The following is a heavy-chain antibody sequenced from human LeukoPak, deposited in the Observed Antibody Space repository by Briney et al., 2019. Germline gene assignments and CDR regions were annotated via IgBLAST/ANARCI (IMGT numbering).Heavy chain of an antibody. J-gene: IGHJ4*02. V-gene: IGHV3-74*01. Sequence: GGSLRLSCAASGFTFSSYWMHWVRQAPGKGLVWVSRISSDGSSTSYADSVKGRFTISRDNAKNTLYLQMNSLRAEDTAVYYCASAALGDYYDSSGPIDYGGQGTLVTVFS. D-gene: IGHD3-22*01. CDR3: ASAALGDYYDSSGPIDY. CDR1: GFTFSSYW. CDR2: ISSDGSST.